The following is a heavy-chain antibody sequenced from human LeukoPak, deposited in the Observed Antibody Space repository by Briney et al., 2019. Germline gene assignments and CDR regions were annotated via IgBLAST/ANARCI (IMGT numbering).Heavy chain of an antibody. J-gene: IGHJ3*02. Sequence: GGSLRLSCAASGFTFSTYWMHWVRQGPGKGLVWVSRINSDGSSRSYADSVKGRFTISRDNAKNTLYLQMNSLRAEDTAVYYCARVWSSSSYDAFDIWGQGTMVTVSS. V-gene: IGHV3-74*01. CDR2: INSDGSSR. D-gene: IGHD6-13*01. CDR3: ARVWSSSSYDAFDI. CDR1: GFTFSTYW.